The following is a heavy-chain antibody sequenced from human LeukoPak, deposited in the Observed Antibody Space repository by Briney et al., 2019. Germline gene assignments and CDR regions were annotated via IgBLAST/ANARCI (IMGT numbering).Heavy chain of an antibody. V-gene: IGHV4-39*07. CDR1: GGSISSSSYY. J-gene: IGHJ4*02. Sequence: PSETLSLTCTVSGGSISSSSYYWGWIRQPPGKGLEWIGSIYYSGSTYYNPSLKSRVTISVDTSKNQFSLKLSSVTAADTAVYYCARGPRYCTNGVCYTDFDYWGQGTLVTVSS. CDR3: ARGPRYCTNGVCYTDFDY. D-gene: IGHD2-8*01. CDR2: IYYSGST.